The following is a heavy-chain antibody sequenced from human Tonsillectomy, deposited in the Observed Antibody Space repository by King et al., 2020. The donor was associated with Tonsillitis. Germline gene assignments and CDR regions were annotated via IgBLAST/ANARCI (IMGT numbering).Heavy chain of an antibody. D-gene: IGHD7-27*01. CDR2: IIPLFGTA. CDR3: ARDLAGDRVAFDV. J-gene: IGHJ3*01. V-gene: IGHV1-69*01. Sequence: QLVQSGADVKKPGSSVKVSCKASGGTFSTFAINWVRQAPGQGLEWKGGIIPLFGTANYAQKFQGRVTISADESTSTVYMEVSSLRSEDTAVYYCARDLAGDRVAFDVWGQGTMVIVSS. CDR1: GGTFSTFA.